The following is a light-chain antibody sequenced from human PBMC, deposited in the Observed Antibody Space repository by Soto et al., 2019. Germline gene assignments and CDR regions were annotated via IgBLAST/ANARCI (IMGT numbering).Light chain of an antibody. CDR2: KAS. CDR1: QSINNW. Sequence: DIQMTQSPSTLSASVGDRVTITCRASQSINNWLAWYQQRPGKAPKLLIYKASSLETGVPSRGSGSGSGTEFPLTISSLQPEDCATYYCQQYSSYPYTLGQGTKLEIK. V-gene: IGKV1-5*03. CDR3: QQYSSYPYT. J-gene: IGKJ2*01.